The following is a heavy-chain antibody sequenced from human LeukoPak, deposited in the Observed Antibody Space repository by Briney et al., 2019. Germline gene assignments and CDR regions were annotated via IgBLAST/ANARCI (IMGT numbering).Heavy chain of an antibody. J-gene: IGHJ4*02. Sequence: GGSLRLSCAASGFTVSSTYMSWVRQAPGKGLEWVSVIYSGGNIYYIDSVKGRFTTSRDTSKNTLDLQMTGLRAEDTAVYYCARERGRGRDSPWFDYWGQGTLVTVSS. CDR1: GFTVSSTY. D-gene: IGHD1-26*01. CDR2: IYSGGNI. V-gene: IGHV3-53*01. CDR3: ARERGRGRDSPWFDY.